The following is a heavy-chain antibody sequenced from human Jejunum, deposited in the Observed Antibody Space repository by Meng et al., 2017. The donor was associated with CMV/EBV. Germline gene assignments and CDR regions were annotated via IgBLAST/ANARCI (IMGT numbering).Heavy chain of an antibody. V-gene: IGHV1-18*01. Sequence: QLQLVQSGAEVKKPGASVRVSWKASGYTFTHHGISWIRQAPGQGLEWMGWISCYNGDTNYAQKLQGRVTMTTDTSTNTAYMDLRGLRSDDTAVYYCARDPSNTSGRYAYFDYWGQGTLVTVSS. CDR1: GYTFTHHG. D-gene: IGHD6-19*01. J-gene: IGHJ4*02. CDR3: ARDPSNTSGRYAYFDY. CDR2: ISCYNGDT.